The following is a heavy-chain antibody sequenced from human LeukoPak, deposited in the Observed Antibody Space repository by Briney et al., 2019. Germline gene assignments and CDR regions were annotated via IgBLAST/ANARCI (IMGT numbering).Heavy chain of an antibody. Sequence: SETLSLTCTVSGGSISSYYWSWIRQPPGKGLEWIGYIYYSGSTNHNPSPKSRVTISVDTSKNQFFLKLSSVIAADTAVYYCARDGSGWSYFDYWGQGTLVTVSS. CDR3: ARDGSGWSYFDY. CDR1: GGSISSYY. D-gene: IGHD6-19*01. CDR2: IYYSGST. V-gene: IGHV4-59*01. J-gene: IGHJ4*02.